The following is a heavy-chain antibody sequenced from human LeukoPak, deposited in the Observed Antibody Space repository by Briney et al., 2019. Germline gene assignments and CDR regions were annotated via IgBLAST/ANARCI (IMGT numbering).Heavy chain of an antibody. J-gene: IGHJ6*03. CDR3: ARDSLELTAEPMDV. V-gene: IGHV4-4*07. CDR1: GGSISSYY. D-gene: IGHD1-7*01. Sequence: SETLSLTCTVSGGSISSYYWSWIRQPAGKGLEWVGRIYTSGSTNYNPSLKSRVTMSVDTSKNQFSLKLSSVTAADTAVYYCARDSLELTAEPMDVWGKGTTVTVSS. CDR2: IYTSGST.